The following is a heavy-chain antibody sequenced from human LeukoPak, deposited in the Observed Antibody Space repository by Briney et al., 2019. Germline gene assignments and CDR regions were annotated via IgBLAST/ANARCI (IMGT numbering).Heavy chain of an antibody. V-gene: IGHV3-49*03. D-gene: IGHD1-1*01. J-gene: IGHJ4*02. CDR3: TRDRGAYNLYDY. Sequence: GGSLRLSCTASGFTFGDYAMSWIRQAPGKGLEWVGFIRSKAYGETADYAASVKGRFTISRDDSKAVAYLQMNSPKTEDTAVYHCTRDRGAYNLYDYWGQGTLVTVSS. CDR2: IRSKAYGETA. CDR1: GFTFGDYA.